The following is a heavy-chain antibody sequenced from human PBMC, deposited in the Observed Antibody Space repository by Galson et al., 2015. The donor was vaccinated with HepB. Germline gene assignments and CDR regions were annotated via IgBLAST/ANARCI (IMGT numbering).Heavy chain of an antibody. D-gene: IGHD4/OR15-4a*01. Sequence: TLSLTCTVSGASINSGGYYWSWIRQHPAKGLEWIGYIYYSGKTYYNPSLESRVSISIDTSKNQLSLKLNSVTAADTAVYYCARDGKGGGANMYLWFDPWGQGTQVTVSS. V-gene: IGHV4-31*03. CDR2: IYYSGKT. CDR3: ARDGKGGGANMYLWFDP. CDR1: GASINSGGYY. J-gene: IGHJ5*02.